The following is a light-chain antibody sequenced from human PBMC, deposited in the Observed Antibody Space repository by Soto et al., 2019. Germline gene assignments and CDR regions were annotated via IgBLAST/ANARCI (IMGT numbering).Light chain of an antibody. CDR3: LQRAECPIA. Sequence: EIVLTQSPATVSLSPGERATVSCRASQSGRNELAWYKQTPGQPPRLLIYDACNRATGIPGRFSGSGSGTDFALIISRLEPEDYAIYYGLQRAECPIAFGKGTRLEIE. CDR1: QSGRNE. V-gene: IGKV3-11*01. CDR2: DAC. J-gene: IGKJ5*01.